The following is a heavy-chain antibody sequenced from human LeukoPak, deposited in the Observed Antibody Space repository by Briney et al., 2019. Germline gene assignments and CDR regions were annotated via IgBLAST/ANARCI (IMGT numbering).Heavy chain of an antibody. CDR3: ATEGNAIGGTSRFFDY. Sequence: ASVKVSCKASGYTFTNYYIHWMRQAPGQGLEWKGLLNPRSGSSTYAQRFQGRVTMTRDTSTSTVYMEVSSLRAEDTAVYYCATEGNAIGGTSRFFDYWGQGTLVTVSS. CDR1: GYTFTNYY. J-gene: IGHJ4*02. CDR2: LNPRSGSS. V-gene: IGHV1-46*03. D-gene: IGHD1-1*01.